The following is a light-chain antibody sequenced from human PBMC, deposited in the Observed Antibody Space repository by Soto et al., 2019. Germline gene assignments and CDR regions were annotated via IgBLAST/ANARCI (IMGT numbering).Light chain of an antibody. CDR1: QGISSY. Sequence: AIRLTQAPSSFSASTGDRVTITCRASQGISSYLAWYQQKPGKAPKLLIYAASTLQSGVPSRFSGSGSGTDFTLTISCLQSEDFATYYCRQYYSYPRTFGQGT. J-gene: IGKJ1*01. V-gene: IGKV1-8*01. CDR3: RQYYSYPRT. CDR2: AAS.